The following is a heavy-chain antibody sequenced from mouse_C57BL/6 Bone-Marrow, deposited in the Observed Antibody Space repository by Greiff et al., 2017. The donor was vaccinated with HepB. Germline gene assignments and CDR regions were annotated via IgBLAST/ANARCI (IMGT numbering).Heavy chain of an antibody. CDR2: IDPSDSYT. J-gene: IGHJ2*01. CDR1: GYTFTSYW. V-gene: IGHV1-59*01. Sequence: QVQLQQSGAELVRPGTSVKLSCKASGYTFTSYWMHWVKQRPGQGLEWIGVIDPSDSYTNYNQKFKGKATLTVDTSSSTAYMQLSSLTSEDSAVYYCARYFPRSYWGQGTTLTVSS. CDR3: ARYFPRSY.